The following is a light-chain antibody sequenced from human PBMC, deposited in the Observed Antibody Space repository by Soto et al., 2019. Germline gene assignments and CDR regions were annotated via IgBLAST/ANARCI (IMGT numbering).Light chain of an antibody. CDR3: QQYNNWPPWT. Sequence: EIVITQSPATLSVSPGERATLSCRASQNVRSNLAWYQQKPGQAPRLLLYGASTRATGIPARFSGSGSGTEFTLTISSLQSEDFTVYYCQQYNNWPPWTFGQGTKVDIK. CDR2: GAS. V-gene: IGKV3-15*01. CDR1: QNVRSN. J-gene: IGKJ1*01.